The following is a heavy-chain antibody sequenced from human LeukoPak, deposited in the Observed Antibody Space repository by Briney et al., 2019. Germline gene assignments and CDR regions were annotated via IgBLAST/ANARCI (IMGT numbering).Heavy chain of an antibody. Sequence: SETLSLTCTVSGGSISSYYWSWIRQPAGKGLEWIGRIYSSGSTNYNPSLKSRVTMSVDTSKNQFSLKLSSVTAADTAVYYCARGQYHMLYWYFDLWGRGTLVTVSS. V-gene: IGHV4-4*07. J-gene: IGHJ2*01. CDR1: GGSISSYY. D-gene: IGHD2-2*01. CDR3: ARGQYHMLYWYFDL. CDR2: IYSSGST.